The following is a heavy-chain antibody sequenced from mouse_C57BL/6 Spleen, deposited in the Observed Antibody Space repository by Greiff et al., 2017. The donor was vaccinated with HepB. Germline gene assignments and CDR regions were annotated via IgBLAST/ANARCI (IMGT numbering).Heavy chain of an antibody. CDR1: GFTFSDAW. D-gene: IGHD2-2*01. Sequence: EVQRVESGGGLVQPGGSMKLSCAASGFTFSDAWMDWVRQSPEKGLEWVAEIRNKANNHATYYAESVKGRFTISRDDSKSSVYLQMNSLRAEDTGIYYCTRDGYDEGFAYWGQGTLVTVSA. CDR3: TRDGYDEGFAY. CDR2: IRNKANNHAT. J-gene: IGHJ3*01. V-gene: IGHV6-6*01.